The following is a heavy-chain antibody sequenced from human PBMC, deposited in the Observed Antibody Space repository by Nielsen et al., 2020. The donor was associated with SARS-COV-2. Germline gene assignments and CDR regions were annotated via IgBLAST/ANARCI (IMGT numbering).Heavy chain of an antibody. CDR2: INPSVGRT. D-gene: IGHD6-19*01. CDR3: ARDPGYSSGWYGVDYYYYMDV. V-gene: IGHV1-46*01. CDR1: GYTFTSYY. Sequence: ASVKVSCQASGYTFTSYYMHWVRQAPGQGLEWMGIINPSVGRTSYAQKFQGRVTMTRDTSTSTVYMELRSLRSEDTAVYYCARDPGYSSGWYGVDYYYYMDVWGKGTTVTVSS. J-gene: IGHJ6*03.